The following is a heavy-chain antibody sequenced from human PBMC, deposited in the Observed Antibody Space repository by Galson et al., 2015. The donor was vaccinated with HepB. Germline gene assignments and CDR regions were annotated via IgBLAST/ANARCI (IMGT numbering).Heavy chain of an antibody. CDR3: ATTFYGGIKVFCSGGSCYSVHPGWFDP. CDR2: FDPEDGET. J-gene: IGHJ5*02. Sequence: SVKVSCKVSGYTLTELSMHWVRQAPGKGLEWMGGFDPEDGETIYAQKFQGRVTMTEDTSTDTAYMELSSLRSEDTAVYYCATTFYGGIKVFCSGGSCYSVHPGWFDPWGQGTLVTVSS. V-gene: IGHV1-24*01. CDR1: GYTLTELS. D-gene: IGHD2-15*01.